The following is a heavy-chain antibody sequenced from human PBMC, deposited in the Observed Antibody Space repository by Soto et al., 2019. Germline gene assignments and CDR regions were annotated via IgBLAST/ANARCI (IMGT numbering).Heavy chain of an antibody. D-gene: IGHD4-17*01. Sequence: QVQVEQSGAEVKKPGASVKVSCKASGYTFTSYAMHWVRQAPGQRLEWMGWINPGDGNTKNSQKFQGRVTITRDTFASTAYMELSSLISEDTAVYYCARGASSVTTSYFDLRGRGTLVTVSS. J-gene: IGHJ2*01. CDR2: INPGDGNT. V-gene: IGHV1-3*01. CDR1: GYTFTSYA. CDR3: ARGASSVTTSYFDL.